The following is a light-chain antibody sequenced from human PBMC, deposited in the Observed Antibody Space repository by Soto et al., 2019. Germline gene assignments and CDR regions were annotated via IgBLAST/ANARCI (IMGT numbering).Light chain of an antibody. Sequence: ELVLTQSPVTLSVSPGERVTLSCRASQRVGSNYLAWYQQKPGQAPRLLIYGISARATGIPDRFSGSESGTEFTLTISSLQSEDFAVYYCQQYTSWPITFGQGTRLEIK. V-gene: IGKV3-15*01. CDR3: QQYTSWPIT. CDR1: QRVGSN. CDR2: GIS. J-gene: IGKJ5*01.